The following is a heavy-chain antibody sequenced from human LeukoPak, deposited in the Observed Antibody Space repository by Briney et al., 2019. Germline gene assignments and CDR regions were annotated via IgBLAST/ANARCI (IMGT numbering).Heavy chain of an antibody. J-gene: IGHJ2*01. D-gene: IGHD3-22*01. V-gene: IGHV4-59*01. CDR1: GGSISSYY. CDR2: IYYSGST. Sequence: SETLSLTCTVSGGSISSYYWSWIRQPPGKGLGWIGYIYYSGSTNYNPSLKSRVTISVDTSKNQFSLKLSSVTAADTAVYYCAREDSSGYWYFDLWGRGTLVTVSS. CDR3: AREDSSGYWYFDL.